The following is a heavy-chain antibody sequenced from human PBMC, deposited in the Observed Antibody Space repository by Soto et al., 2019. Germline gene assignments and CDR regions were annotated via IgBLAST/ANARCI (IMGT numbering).Heavy chain of an antibody. V-gene: IGHV6-1*01. CDR1: GDSVSSNSAA. CDR3: ARQYSSSWYLNY. D-gene: IGHD6-13*01. Sequence: LTCAISGDSVSSNSAAWNWIRQSPSRGLEWLGRTYYRSKWYNDYAFSVRSRITINPDTSRNQFSLQLNSVTPEDTAVYYCARQYSSSWYLNYWGQGTLVTVSS. CDR2: TYYRSKWYN. J-gene: IGHJ4*02.